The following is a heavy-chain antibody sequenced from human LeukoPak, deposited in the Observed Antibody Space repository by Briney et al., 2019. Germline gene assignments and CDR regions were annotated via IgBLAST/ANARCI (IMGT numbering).Heavy chain of an antibody. CDR2: IYYRGSA. Sequence: SETLSFTCIVSDDSISDSRYYWGWIRQSPGKGLDWIGSIYYRGSATYNPSLKSRVAISVDRSKKQLSLKLTSVTAADTAVYYCARPRIAARPLYFDYWGQGILVTVSS. CDR1: DDSISDSRYY. V-gene: IGHV4-39*01. J-gene: IGHJ4*02. CDR3: ARPRIAARPLYFDY. D-gene: IGHD6-6*01.